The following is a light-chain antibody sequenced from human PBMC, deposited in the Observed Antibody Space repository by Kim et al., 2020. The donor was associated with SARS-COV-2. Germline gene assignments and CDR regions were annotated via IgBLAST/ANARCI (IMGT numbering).Light chain of an antibody. V-gene: IGLV3-1*01. CDR2: EDT. Sequence: VSPRQPASITYSGDTLGDKYACWYHQQPGQSPVLVIYEDTKRPSGIPERFSGSNSGNTATLPISGTQDMDEADYYCPAWDSSTVVFGGGTQLTVL. CDR3: PAWDSSTVV. J-gene: IGLJ2*01. CDR1: TLGDKY.